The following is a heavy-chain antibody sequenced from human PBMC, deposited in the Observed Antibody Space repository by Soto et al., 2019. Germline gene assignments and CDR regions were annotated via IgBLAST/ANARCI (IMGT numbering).Heavy chain of an antibody. J-gene: IGHJ6*02. CDR1: GGSISSGGHY. D-gene: IGHD6-6*01. CDR2: IYYSGST. V-gene: IGHV4-31*03. CDR3: VRGDYSRSLDV. Sequence: QVQLQESGPGLVKPSQTLSLTCTVSGGSISSGGHYWSWIRQHPGKGLEWIGYIYYSGSTYYNPSLESRLTISVDTSKNQLSLKVSSVTAADTAVYYCVRGDYSRSLDVWGQGTTVTVSS.